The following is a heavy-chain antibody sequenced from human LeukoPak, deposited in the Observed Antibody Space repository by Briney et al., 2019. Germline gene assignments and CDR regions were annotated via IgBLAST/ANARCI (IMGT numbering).Heavy chain of an antibody. D-gene: IGHD2-15*01. CDR3: ARDPNVVAARGGLDY. J-gene: IGHJ4*02. CDR1: GFTFSSYA. Sequence: GGSLRLSCAASGFTFSSYAMSWVRQAPGKGLEWVSSISSSSSYIYYADSVKGRFTISRDNAKNSLYLQMNSLRAEDTAVYYCARDPNVVAARGGLDYWGQGTLVTVSS. CDR2: ISSSSSYI. V-gene: IGHV3-21*01.